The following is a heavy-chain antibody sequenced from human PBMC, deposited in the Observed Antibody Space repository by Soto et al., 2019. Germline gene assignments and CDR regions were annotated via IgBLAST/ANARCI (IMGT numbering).Heavy chain of an antibody. J-gene: IGHJ5*02. V-gene: IGHV4-34*01. Sequence: SETLSLTCAVYGASLSDNYCNWLRQPPGKGLEWIGEINHSGNTNYNPSLRSRVTISIDTSKNQLSLNLRSVSAADTAVYYCARVGSSWSNWFDPWGQGTLVTVSS. CDR1: GASLSDNY. D-gene: IGHD6-13*01. CDR3: ARVGSSWSNWFDP. CDR2: INHSGNT.